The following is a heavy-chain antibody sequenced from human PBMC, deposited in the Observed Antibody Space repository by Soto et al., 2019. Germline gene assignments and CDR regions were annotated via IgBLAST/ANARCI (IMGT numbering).Heavy chain of an antibody. CDR2: IYPGDSDT. Sequence: PGESLKISCKGSGYSFNNYWIGWVRQMPGKGLEWMGIIYPGDSDTRYSPSFRGQVTISADKSISSAYLQWSSLKASDTAIYYCAKVGSGWYYFDYWGQGTLVTVSS. V-gene: IGHV5-51*01. D-gene: IGHD6-19*01. CDR3: AKVGSGWYYFDY. J-gene: IGHJ4*02. CDR1: GYSFNNYW.